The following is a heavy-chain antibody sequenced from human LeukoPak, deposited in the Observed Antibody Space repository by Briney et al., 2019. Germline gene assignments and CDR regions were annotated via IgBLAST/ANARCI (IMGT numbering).Heavy chain of an antibody. CDR1: GYTFTGYY. CDR3: AREIAYCGGDCHFDY. V-gene: IGHV1-2*02. CDR2: INPNSGGT. J-gene: IGHJ4*02. Sequence: DSVKVSCKASGYTFTGYYMHWVRQAPGQGLEWMGWINPNSGGTNYAQKFQGRVTMTRDTSISTAYMELSRLRSDDTAVYYCAREIAYCGGDCHFDYWGQGTLVTVS. D-gene: IGHD2-21*02.